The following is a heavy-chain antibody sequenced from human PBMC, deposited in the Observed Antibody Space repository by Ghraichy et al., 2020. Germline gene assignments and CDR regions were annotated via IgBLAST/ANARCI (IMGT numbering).Heavy chain of an antibody. J-gene: IGHJ4*02. CDR2: IYYSGST. CDR3: ASLFYDSGDY. D-gene: IGHD5/OR15-5a*01. V-gene: IGHV4-59*01. Sequence: ETLSLTCTVSGGSISSYYWSWIRQPPGKGLEWIGYIYYSGSTNYNPSLKSRVTISVDTSKNQFSLKLSSVTAADTAVYYCASLFYDSGDYWGQGTLVTVSS. CDR1: GGSISSYY.